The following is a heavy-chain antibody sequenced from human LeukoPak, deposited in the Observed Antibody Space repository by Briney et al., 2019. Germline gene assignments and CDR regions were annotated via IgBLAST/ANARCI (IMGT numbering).Heavy chain of an antibody. CDR3: ATPSSGYKIDAFDV. D-gene: IGHD3-22*01. Sequence: PSETLSLTCAVYGGSFSGYYWSWIRQPPGKGLEWIGEINHSGSTNYNPSLKSRVTISVDTSKKQFSLKLTSVTAADTAVYYCATPSSGYKIDAFDVWGQGTVVAVAS. J-gene: IGHJ3*01. CDR2: INHSGST. V-gene: IGHV4-34*01. CDR1: GGSFSGYY.